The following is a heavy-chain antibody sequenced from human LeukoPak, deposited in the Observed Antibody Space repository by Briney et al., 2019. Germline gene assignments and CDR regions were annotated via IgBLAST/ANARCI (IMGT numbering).Heavy chain of an antibody. Sequence: GESLKISCKGSGYSFTSYWITWVRQMPGEGLEWMGRIDPSDSYTNYSPSFQGHVTISVDKSISTAYLQWSSLKASDTAMYYCARRGLSYNQFDYWGQGTLVTVSS. CDR2: IDPSDSYT. V-gene: IGHV5-10-1*01. D-gene: IGHD4-17*01. J-gene: IGHJ4*02. CDR3: ARRGLSYNQFDY. CDR1: GYSFTSYW.